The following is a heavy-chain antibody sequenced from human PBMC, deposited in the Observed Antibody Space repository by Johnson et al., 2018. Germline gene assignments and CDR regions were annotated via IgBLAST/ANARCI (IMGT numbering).Heavy chain of an antibody. V-gene: IGHV3-30*18. CDR2: ISYDGSNK. J-gene: IGHJ1*01. Sequence: QVQLVESGGGVVQPGRSLRPSCAASGFTFSSYGMHWVRQDPGKGLEWVAVISYDGSNKYYADSVKGRFTISRDNSKNTLYLQMNSLRAEDTAVYYCAKDKRIYGGSEYFQHWGQGTLVTVSS. CDR3: AKDKRIYGGSEYFQH. CDR1: GFTFSSYG. D-gene: IGHD3-3*01.